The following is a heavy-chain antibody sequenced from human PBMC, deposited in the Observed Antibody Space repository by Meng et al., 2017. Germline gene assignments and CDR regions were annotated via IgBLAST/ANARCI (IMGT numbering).Heavy chain of an antibody. D-gene: IGHD6-25*01. V-gene: IGHV1-2*06. CDR2: INPKSGDT. CDR3: ARDEDISAAGKLFGDY. Sequence: QVQLGQLGAEVKKPGASVKVSCKPSGYNFPDYYIHWVRRAPGQGLEWMGRINPKSGDTHYAQKFQARVTMTGDTSISTAYMELSGLRSDDTAMYYCARDEDISAAGKLFGDYWGQGTLVTVSS. CDR1: GYNFPDYY. J-gene: IGHJ4*02.